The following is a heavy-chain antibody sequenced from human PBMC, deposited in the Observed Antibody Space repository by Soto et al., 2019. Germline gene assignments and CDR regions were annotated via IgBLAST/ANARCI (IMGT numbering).Heavy chain of an antibody. V-gene: IGHV4-31*03. CDR1: GGSISIGGYY. D-gene: IGHD5-18*01. CDR2: IYYSGSA. CDR3: ERPPGDTAPFDY. J-gene: IGHJ4*02. Sequence: SETLSLTCTVSGGSISIGGYYWSWIRQHPGKGLEWIGYIYYSGSAYFNPSLKSRVTISIDTSKNQFSLKLSSVTAADTAVYYCERPPGDTAPFDYGGWEPLATVPS.